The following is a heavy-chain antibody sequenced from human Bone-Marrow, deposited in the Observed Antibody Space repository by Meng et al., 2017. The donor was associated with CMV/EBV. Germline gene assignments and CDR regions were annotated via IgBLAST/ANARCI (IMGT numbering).Heavy chain of an antibody. CDR2: MNPNSGNT. Sequence: ASVKVSCKASGYTFTSYDINWVRQATGQGLEWMGWMNPNSGNTGYAQKFQGRVTMTRNTSISTAYMELSSLRSEDTAVYYCASDAPDRPYYYDSSGYDYWDQGTLVTVSS. V-gene: IGHV1-8*01. J-gene: IGHJ4*02. D-gene: IGHD3-22*01. CDR3: ASDAPDRPYYYDSSGYDY. CDR1: GYTFTSYD.